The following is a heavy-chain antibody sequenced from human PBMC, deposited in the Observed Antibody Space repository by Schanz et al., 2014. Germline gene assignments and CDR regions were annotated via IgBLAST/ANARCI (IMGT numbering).Heavy chain of an antibody. V-gene: IGHV1-69*02. CDR3: ARGYGDSPTDF. Sequence: QVQLVQSEAEVKKPGSSVKVSCKASGGTFSSYTISWIRQAPGQGLEWMGRIIPVLAIADYAQKFQGRVTITADRSTSTAYMELSSLRSEDTAVYYCARGYGDSPTDFWGQGTLVTVSS. D-gene: IGHD4-17*01. CDR2: IIPVLAIA. J-gene: IGHJ4*02. CDR1: GGTFSSYT.